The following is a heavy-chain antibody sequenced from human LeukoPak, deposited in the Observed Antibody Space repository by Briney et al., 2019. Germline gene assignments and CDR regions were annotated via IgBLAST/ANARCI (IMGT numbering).Heavy chain of an antibody. Sequence: SVKVSCKASGGTFSSYAISWVRQAPGQGLEWMGGIIPIFGTANYAQKFQGRVTITADESTSTAYMELSSLRSEDTAVYYCARILVVGDAFDIWGQGTMVAVSS. D-gene: IGHD2/OR15-2a*01. CDR1: GGTFSSYA. V-gene: IGHV1-69*13. CDR2: IIPIFGTA. CDR3: ARILVVGDAFDI. J-gene: IGHJ3*02.